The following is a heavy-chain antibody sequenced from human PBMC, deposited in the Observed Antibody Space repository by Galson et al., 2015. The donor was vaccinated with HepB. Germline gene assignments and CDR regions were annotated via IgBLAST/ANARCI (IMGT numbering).Heavy chain of an antibody. D-gene: IGHD3-22*01. CDR3: AAVDYYDSSGYYERSLFDY. J-gene: IGHJ4*02. Sequence: SVKVSCKASGFTFTSSAMQWVRQARGQRLEWIGWIVGGSGNTNYAQKFQERVTITRDMSTSAAYMELSSLRSEGTAVYYCAAVDYYDSSGYYERSLFDYWGQGTLVTVSS. V-gene: IGHV1-58*02. CDR1: GFTFTSSA. CDR2: IVGGSGNT.